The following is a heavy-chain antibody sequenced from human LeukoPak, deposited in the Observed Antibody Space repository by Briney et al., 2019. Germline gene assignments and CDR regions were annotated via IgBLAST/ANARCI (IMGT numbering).Heavy chain of an antibody. CDR3: ARESGSDAFDI. CDR1: GYTFTKYG. Sequence: ASVKVSCKASGYTFTKYGVSWVRQAPGQGLEWMGWISAYNGDIKYAQRGKGRVTMTTDASTSTVYMELRSLRSDDTAVYYCARESGSDAFDIWGQGTMVTVSS. J-gene: IGHJ3*02. V-gene: IGHV1-18*01. CDR2: ISAYNGDI.